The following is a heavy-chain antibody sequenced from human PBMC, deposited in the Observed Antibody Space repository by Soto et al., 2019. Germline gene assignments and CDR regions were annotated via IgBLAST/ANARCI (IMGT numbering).Heavy chain of an antibody. CDR1: GYTFTSYA. CDR3: ARVWCSGGSCTHPYYYYYGMDV. Sequence: ASVKVSCKASGYTFTSYAMHWVRQAPGQRLEWMGWINAGNGNTKYSQKFQGRVTITRDTSASTAYMELSSLRSEDTAVYYCARVWCSGGSCTHPYYYYYGMDVWGQGTTVTVSS. V-gene: IGHV1-3*01. D-gene: IGHD2-15*01. CDR2: INAGNGNT. J-gene: IGHJ6*02.